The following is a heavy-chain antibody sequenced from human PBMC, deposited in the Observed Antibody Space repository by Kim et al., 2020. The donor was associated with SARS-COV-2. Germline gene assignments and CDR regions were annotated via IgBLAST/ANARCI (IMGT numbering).Heavy chain of an antibody. CDR3: ARDRTRRFGERSGWFDP. CDR2: INPSGGST. CDR1: GYTFTSYY. D-gene: IGHD3-10*01. Sequence: ASVKVSCKASGYTFTSYYMHWVRQAPGQGLEWMGIINPSGGSTSYAKKFQGRVTMTRDTSTSTVYMELSSLRSEDTAVYYCARDRTRRFGERSGWFDPWGQGTLVTVSS. V-gene: IGHV1-46*01. J-gene: IGHJ5*02.